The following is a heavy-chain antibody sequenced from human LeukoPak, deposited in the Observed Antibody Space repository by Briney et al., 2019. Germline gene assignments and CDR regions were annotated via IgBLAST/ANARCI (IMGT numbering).Heavy chain of an antibody. D-gene: IGHD3-3*01. V-gene: IGHV5-51*01. CDR2: IYPGDSDT. CDR3: ARLRFLEWLFDYMDV. Sequence: KCGESLKISCKGSGYRFTSYWIGWVRQVPGKGLEWMGIIYPGDSDTRYSPSFQGQVTISADKSISTAYLQWSSLKASDTAMYYCARLRFLEWLFDYMDVWGKGTTVTVSS. J-gene: IGHJ6*03. CDR1: GYRFTSYW.